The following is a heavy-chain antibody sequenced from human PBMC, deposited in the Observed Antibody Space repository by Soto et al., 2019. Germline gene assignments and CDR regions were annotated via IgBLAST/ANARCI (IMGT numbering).Heavy chain of an antibody. CDR3: GRGGGLNDYGDYWTEAYYYMYV. Sequence: QVQLVQSGAEVKKPGASVKVSCKASGYTFTSYDINWVRQATGQGLEWMGWMNPNSGNTGYAQKFQGRVTMTRNTAISTAYMELSSLRSEDTAVYYCGRGGGLNDYGDYWTEAYYYMYVWGKGTTVTVSS. CDR1: GYTFTSYD. V-gene: IGHV1-8*01. D-gene: IGHD4-17*01. J-gene: IGHJ6*03. CDR2: MNPNSGNT.